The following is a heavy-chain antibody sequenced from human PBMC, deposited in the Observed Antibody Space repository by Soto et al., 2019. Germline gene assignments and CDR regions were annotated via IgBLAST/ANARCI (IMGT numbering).Heavy chain of an antibody. J-gene: IGHJ6*02. Sequence: GGSLRLSCAASGFTLSSHAMSWVRQAPGKGLEWVSAISGSGGSTYYADSVKGRFTISRDKSKNTLYLQMNSLRAEDTAVYYCAKDPVLRLLEWGPYYYYGMDVWGQGTTVTVSS. CDR1: GFTLSSHA. V-gene: IGHV3-23*01. D-gene: IGHD3-3*01. CDR3: AKDPVLRLLEWGPYYYYGMDV. CDR2: ISGSGGST.